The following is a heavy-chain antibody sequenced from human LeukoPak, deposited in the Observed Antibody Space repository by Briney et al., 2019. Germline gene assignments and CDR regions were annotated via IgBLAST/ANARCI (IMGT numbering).Heavy chain of an antibody. CDR3: ASLNSPYSSWSHPYYYYMDV. CDR1: GGTFSSYA. D-gene: IGHD6-6*01. V-gene: IGHV1-69*05. Sequence: SVKVSCKASGGTFSSYAISWVRQAPGQGLEWMGGIIPIFGTANYAQKFQGRVTITTDESTSTAYMELSSLRSEDTAVYYCASLNSPYSSWSHPYYYYMDVWGKGTTVTVSS. CDR2: IIPIFGTA. J-gene: IGHJ6*03.